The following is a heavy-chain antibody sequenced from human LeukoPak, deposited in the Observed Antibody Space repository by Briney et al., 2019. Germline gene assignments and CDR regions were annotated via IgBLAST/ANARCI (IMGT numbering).Heavy chain of an antibody. V-gene: IGHV4-39*01. CDR3: ARHPSLSYCSGGTCWFDP. CDR1: GGSISSRSYY. D-gene: IGHD2-15*01. J-gene: IGHJ5*02. Sequence: SETLSLTCTVSGGSISSRSYYWGWIRQSPGKGLEWTGSIYDSGNTYYNPSLKSRVTISVDRSKNQFSLKLSSVTAADTAVYYCARHPSLSYCSGGTCWFDPWGQGALVTVSS. CDR2: IYDSGNT.